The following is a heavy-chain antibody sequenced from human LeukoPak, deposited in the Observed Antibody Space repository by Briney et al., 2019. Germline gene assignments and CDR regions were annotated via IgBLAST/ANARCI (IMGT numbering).Heavy chain of an antibody. Sequence: PKASVKVSCKASGYTFTSYAMNWVRQAPGQGLGWMGWINPNSGGTNYAQKFQGRVTMTRDTSISTAYMELSRLRSDDTAVYYCASESLEYSSSSDAFDIWGQGTMVTVSS. CDR1: GYTFTSYA. D-gene: IGHD6-6*01. CDR2: INPNSGGT. J-gene: IGHJ3*02. CDR3: ASESLEYSSSSDAFDI. V-gene: IGHV1-2*02.